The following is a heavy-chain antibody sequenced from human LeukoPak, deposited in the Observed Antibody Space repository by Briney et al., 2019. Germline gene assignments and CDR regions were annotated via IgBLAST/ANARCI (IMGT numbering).Heavy chain of an antibody. Sequence: ASVKVSCKASGYSFVGYGITWVRQAPGQGLEWVGGIIPIFGTANYAQKFQGRVTITTDESTSTAYMELSSLRSEDTAVYYCARAKYCSSTSCYTPYNWFDPWGQGTLVTVSS. CDR2: IIPIFGTA. D-gene: IGHD2-2*02. V-gene: IGHV1-69*05. J-gene: IGHJ5*02. CDR3: ARAKYCSSTSCYTPYNWFDP. CDR1: GYSFVGYG.